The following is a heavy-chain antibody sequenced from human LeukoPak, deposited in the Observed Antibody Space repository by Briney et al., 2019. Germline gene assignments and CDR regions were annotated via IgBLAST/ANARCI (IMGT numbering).Heavy chain of an antibody. CDR3: AKCRYSGYDYFSY. CDR1: GFTFSSYE. V-gene: IGHV3-48*03. D-gene: IGHD5-12*01. CDR2: ISSSGSTI. Sequence: PGGSLRLSCAASGFTFSSYEMNWVRQAPGKGLEWVSYISSSGSTIYYADSVKGRFTISRDNTKNTLYLQMNSLRAEDTAVYYCAKCRYSGYDYFSYWGQGTLVTVSS. J-gene: IGHJ4*02.